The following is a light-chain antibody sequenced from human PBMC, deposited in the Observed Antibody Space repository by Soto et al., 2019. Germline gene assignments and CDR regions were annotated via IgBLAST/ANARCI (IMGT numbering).Light chain of an antibody. Sequence: QSVLTQPPSASGTPGQRVTISCSGSSSNIGSNYVYWYQQFPGSAPKLLIYRNDQRPSGVPDRFSGSKSGTSASLAISGPRSEDEADYYCAAWDDSLSAVVFGGGTQLTLL. V-gene: IGLV1-47*01. CDR2: RND. CDR1: SSNIGSNY. J-gene: IGLJ2*01. CDR3: AAWDDSLSAVV.